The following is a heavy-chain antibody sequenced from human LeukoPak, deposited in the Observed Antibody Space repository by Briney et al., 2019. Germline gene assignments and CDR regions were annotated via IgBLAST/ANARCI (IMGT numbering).Heavy chain of an antibody. V-gene: IGHV1-69*13. CDR2: IIPIFGTA. CDR3: ASRHSSSWYYYYYYMDV. J-gene: IGHJ6*03. D-gene: IGHD6-13*01. Sequence: ASVKVSCKASGGTFSSYAISWVRQAPGQGLEWMGGIIPIFGTADYAQKFQGRVTITADESTSTACMELSSLRAEDTAVYHCASRHSSSWYYYYYYMDVWGKGTTVTVSS. CDR1: GGTFSSYA.